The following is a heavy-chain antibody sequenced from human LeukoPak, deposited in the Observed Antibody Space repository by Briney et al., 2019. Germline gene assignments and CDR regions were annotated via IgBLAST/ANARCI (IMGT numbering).Heavy chain of an antibody. J-gene: IGHJ4*02. CDR2: IRGSDGST. Sequence: GGSLRLSCATSGFTFTTYTMNWVRQAPGKGLEWVSAIRGSDGSTNYADSVKGRFTVSRDNAKNSLYLQMNSLRAEDTAVYYCARGRSGSAEDGDYGTHSDHWGQGTLVTVSS. D-gene: IGHD4-17*01. CDR3: ARGRSGSAEDGDYGTHSDH. V-gene: IGHV3-23*01. CDR1: GFTFTTYT.